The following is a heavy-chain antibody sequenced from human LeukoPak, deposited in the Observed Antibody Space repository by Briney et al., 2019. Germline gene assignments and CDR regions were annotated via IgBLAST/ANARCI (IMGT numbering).Heavy chain of an antibody. J-gene: IGHJ6*03. CDR2: INPNSGGT. CDR3: ARGLRRLSGYGSGSQGRYYYYMDV. Sequence: GASVKVSCKASGYTFTGYYMHWVRQAPGQGLEWMGRINPNSGGTTYAQKFQGRGTMTRDTSISTAYMELSSLRSEDTAVYYCARGLRRLSGYGSGSQGRYYYYMDVWGKGTTVTVSS. D-gene: IGHD3-10*01. V-gene: IGHV1-2*06. CDR1: GYTFTGYY.